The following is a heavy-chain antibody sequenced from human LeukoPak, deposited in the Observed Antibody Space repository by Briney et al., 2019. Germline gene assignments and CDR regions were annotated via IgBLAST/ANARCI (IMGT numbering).Heavy chain of an antibody. CDR1: GGSFSGYY. D-gene: IGHD3-3*01. V-gene: IGHV4-34*01. J-gene: IGHJ4*02. CDR3: ARKGVESVYFDY. CDR2: INHSGST. Sequence: PSETLSLTCAVYGGSFSGYYWSWIRQPPGKGLEWIGEINHSGSTNYNPSLKSRVTILVDTSKNQFSLKLSSVTAADTAVYYCARKGVESVYFDYWGQGTLVTVSS.